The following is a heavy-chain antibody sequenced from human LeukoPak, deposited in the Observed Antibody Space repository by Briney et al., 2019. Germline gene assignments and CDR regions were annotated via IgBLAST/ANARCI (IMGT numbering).Heavy chain of an antibody. J-gene: IGHJ6*02. CDR3: ARVMAAAALYYGMDV. CDR2: TSAYNGNT. CDR1: GYTXTSYG. V-gene: IGHV1-18*01. Sequence: ASVKVSCKASGYTXTSYGISWVRQAPGQGLEWMGWTSAYNGNTNYAQKLQGRVTMTTDTSTSTAYMELRSLRSDDTAVYYCARVMAAAALYYGMDVWGQGTTVTVSS. D-gene: IGHD6-13*01.